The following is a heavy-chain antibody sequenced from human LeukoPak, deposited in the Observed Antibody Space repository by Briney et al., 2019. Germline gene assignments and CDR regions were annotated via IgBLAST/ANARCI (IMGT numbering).Heavy chain of an antibody. D-gene: IGHD3-16*01. CDR1: GFTFSSYW. Sequence: GGSLRLSRAASGFTFSSYWMHWVRQAPGKGLEWVANIKLDGTEKYYVDSVKGRFTISRDNAKNSLYLQMNSLRAEDTAVYYCASDRFYFGVWGQGTLVTVSS. CDR2: IKLDGTEK. CDR3: ASDRFYFGV. V-gene: IGHV3-7*05. J-gene: IGHJ4*02.